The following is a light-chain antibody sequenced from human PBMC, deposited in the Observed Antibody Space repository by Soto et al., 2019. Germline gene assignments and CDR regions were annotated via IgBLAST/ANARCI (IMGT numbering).Light chain of an antibody. V-gene: IGKV1-12*01. Sequence: NQLPESPSCLSPSFRYRCTITFRASQGIDRWLAWYQQKPGKAAKVLIYAASSLRSGVPDRFSGSGSGTDFTLTISRLEPEDFAVYYCQQYGSSGTFGQGTKVDI. CDR2: AAS. CDR3: QQYGSSGT. J-gene: IGKJ1*01. CDR1: QGIDRW.